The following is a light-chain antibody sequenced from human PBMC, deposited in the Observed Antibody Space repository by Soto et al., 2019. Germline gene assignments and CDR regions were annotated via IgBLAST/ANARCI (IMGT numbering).Light chain of an antibody. CDR2: VAS. CDR1: QGISNY. CDR3: QKYKSAPWT. J-gene: IGKJ1*01. Sequence: DIPMTQSPSSLSASVGDRVTITCRARQGISNYLAWYQQQPGKVPKLLIYVASTLQSGVPSRFSGSRSGTDFTITISSVLPEDVATYYCQKYKSAPWTLGQGTKVEIK. V-gene: IGKV1-27*01.